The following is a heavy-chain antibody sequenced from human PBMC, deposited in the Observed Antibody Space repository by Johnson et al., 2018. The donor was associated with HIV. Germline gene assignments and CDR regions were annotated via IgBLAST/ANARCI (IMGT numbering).Heavy chain of an antibody. CDR2: IAASGDST. CDR1: GFTVSSNY. J-gene: IGHJ3*02. Sequence: VQLVESGGGLVQPGGSLRLSCAASGFTVSSNYMSWVRQAPGKGLEWVSLIAASGDSTYYADSVRGRFTISRDNSKNTLYLEVNSLRAEDTAVYYCAKDTGAYYDTFLAFDIWGQGTMVTVSS. CDR3: AKDTGAYYDTFLAFDI. V-gene: IGHV3-23*04. D-gene: IGHD3-22*01.